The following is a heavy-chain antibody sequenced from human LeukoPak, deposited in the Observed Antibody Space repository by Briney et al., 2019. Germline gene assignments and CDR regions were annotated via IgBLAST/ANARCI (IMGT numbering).Heavy chain of an antibody. Sequence: QSGGSLRLSCAASGFTVSSNYMSWVRQAPGKGLEWVSVIYSGGSTYYADSVKGRFTISRDNSKNTLYLQMNSLRAEDTAVYYCAKHSRITIFGVVIRWGQGTLVTVSS. V-gene: IGHV3-53*01. CDR1: GFTVSSNY. D-gene: IGHD3-3*01. J-gene: IGHJ4*02. CDR3: AKHSRITIFGVVIR. CDR2: IYSGGST.